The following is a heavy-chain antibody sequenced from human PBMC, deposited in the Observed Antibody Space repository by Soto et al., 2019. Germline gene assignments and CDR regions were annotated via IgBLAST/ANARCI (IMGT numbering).Heavy chain of an antibody. Sequence: PSETLSLTCAFYGGSFXGYYWSWIRQPPGKGLEWIGEINHSGSTNYNPSLKSRVTISVDTSKNQFSLKLSSVTAADTAVYYCARRRGMATITYWYFDLWGRGTLVTVSS. CDR2: INHSGST. CDR3: ARRRGMATITYWYFDL. CDR1: GGSFXGYY. D-gene: IGHD5-12*01. J-gene: IGHJ2*01. V-gene: IGHV4-34*01.